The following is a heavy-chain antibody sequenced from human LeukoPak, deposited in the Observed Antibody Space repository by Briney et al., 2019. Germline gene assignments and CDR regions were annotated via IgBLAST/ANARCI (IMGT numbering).Heavy chain of an antibody. CDR1: GYTFTSYY. CDR2: INPSGGST. CDR3: ARGRYYDILTGHAANWFDP. V-gene: IGHV1-46*01. D-gene: IGHD3-9*01. J-gene: IGHJ5*02. Sequence: ASVKVSCKASGYTFTSYYMHWVRQAPGQGLEWMGIINPSGGSTSYAQKFQGRVTMTRDTSTSTVYMELSSLRSEDTAVYYCARGRYYDILTGHAANWFDPWGQGTLVTVSS.